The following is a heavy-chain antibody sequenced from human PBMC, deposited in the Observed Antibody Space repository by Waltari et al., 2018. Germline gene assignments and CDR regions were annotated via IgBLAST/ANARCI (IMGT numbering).Heavy chain of an antibody. CDR2: TDYRSKCSN. CDR1: GDSLSSDGVA. V-gene: IGHV6-1*01. CDR3: ARGRNSAFDY. D-gene: IGHD1-26*01. J-gene: IGHJ4*02. Sequence: QVQLQQSGPGLVKPSQTLSLTCAISGDSLSSDGVAWNWIRQSPSRGLEWLERTDYRSKCSNDYAVFVKSRISINPDTSKNQFSLQLTSLTPEDTAVYYCARGRNSAFDYWDQGTLVTVSS.